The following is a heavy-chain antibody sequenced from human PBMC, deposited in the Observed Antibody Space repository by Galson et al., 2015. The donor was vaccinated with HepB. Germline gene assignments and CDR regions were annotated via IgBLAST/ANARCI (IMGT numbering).Heavy chain of an antibody. CDR2: ISSASSTM. CDR3: ARYSKAASDS. CDR1: GFTFSSYS. Sequence: FLRLSCAASGFTFSSYSMNWVRQAPGKGLEWLSYISSASSTMYYADSVRGRFTISRDNAKNSLYLQMNSLRAEDTAVYYCARYSKAASDSWGQGTLVTVSS. V-gene: IGHV3-48*01. D-gene: IGHD4-11*01. J-gene: IGHJ4*02.